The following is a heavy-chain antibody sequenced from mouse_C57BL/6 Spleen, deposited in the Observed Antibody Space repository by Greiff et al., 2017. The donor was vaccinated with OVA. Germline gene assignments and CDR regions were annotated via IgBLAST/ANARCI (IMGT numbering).Heavy chain of an antibody. CDR2: IRNQANDYTT. J-gene: IGHJ4*01. D-gene: IGHD2-3*01. V-gene: IGHV7-1*01. Sequence: EVKVVESGGGLVQSGRSLRLSCATSGFTFSDFYMEWVRQAPGKGLEWIAAIRNQANDYTTAYSASVKGRFIVSRDTSQSTLYLQMNGLRAEDSAIYYCAREGDDGYYDYAMDYWGQGTSVTVSS. CDR3: AREGDDGYYDYAMDY. CDR1: GFTFSDFY.